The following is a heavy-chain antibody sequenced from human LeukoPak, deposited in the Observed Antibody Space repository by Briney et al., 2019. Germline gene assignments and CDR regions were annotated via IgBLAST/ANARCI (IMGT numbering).Heavy chain of an antibody. V-gene: IGHV1-24*01. CDR1: GYTLTELS. Sequence: ASVKVSCKVSGYTLTELSMHWVRQAPGKGLEWMGGFDPEDGETIYAQKFQGRVTMTEDTSTDTAYMELSSLRSEDTAVYYCATGFRAPITIFGLDYWGQGTLVTVSS. J-gene: IGHJ4*02. CDR2: FDPEDGET. CDR3: ATGFRAPITIFGLDY. D-gene: IGHD3-3*01.